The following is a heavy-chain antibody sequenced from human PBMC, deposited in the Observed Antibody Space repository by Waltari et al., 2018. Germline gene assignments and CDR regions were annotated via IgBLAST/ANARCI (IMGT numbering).Heavy chain of an antibody. D-gene: IGHD3-10*01. V-gene: IGHV1-2*02. CDR2: INPNSGGT. CDR3: ARDMGDYYGSGSYWDY. Sequence: QVQLVQSGAEEQKPGASVKVSCTASGYTFTAYYIHWVRQAPGQGLEWMGWINPNSGGTVFAQKFQGRVTVTRDTSITTAYMELSSLRSDDTAVYYCARDMGDYYGSGSYWDYWGQGALVTVSS. CDR1: GYTFTAYY. J-gene: IGHJ4*02.